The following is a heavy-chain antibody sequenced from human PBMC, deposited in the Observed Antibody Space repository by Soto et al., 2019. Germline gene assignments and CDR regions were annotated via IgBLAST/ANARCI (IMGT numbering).Heavy chain of an antibody. CDR3: TTDLLRYFDCLPIGPAY. CDR1: GFTFSNAW. CDR2: IKSKTDGGTT. D-gene: IGHD3-9*01. J-gene: IGHJ4*02. V-gene: IGHV3-15*07. Sequence: GGSLRLSCAASGFTFSNAWMNWVRQAPGKGLEWVGRIKSKTDGGTTDYAAPVNGRFTISRDDSKNTLYLQLSSLKTEDTAVYYFTTDLLRYFDCLPIGPAYWGQGTLVTVSS.